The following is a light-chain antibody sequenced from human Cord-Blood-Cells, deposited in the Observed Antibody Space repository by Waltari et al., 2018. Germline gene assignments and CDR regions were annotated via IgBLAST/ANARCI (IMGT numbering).Light chain of an antibody. V-gene: IGLV4-60*02. Sequence: QPVVTQSSSASACLGSSVKLTCTLSSGHSSYIIAWHQQQPGQARRYLMKLEGSGSYNQGSRGPERCSGSSAGADGYLTISYLQFEDEADYFWESWGSNTHVCGGGTRLTVL. CDR3: ESWGSNTHV. CDR1: SGHSSYI. J-gene: IGLJ3*02. CDR2: LEGSGSY.